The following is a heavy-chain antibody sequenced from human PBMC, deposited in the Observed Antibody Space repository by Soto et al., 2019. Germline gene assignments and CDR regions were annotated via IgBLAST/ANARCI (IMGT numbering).Heavy chain of an antibody. D-gene: IGHD1-1*01. CDR2: IYATGTT. J-gene: IGHJ5*02. CDR1: GASISGFY. Sequence: QVQLQESGPGLVKPSETLSLTCTVSGASISGFYWSWIRKSAGTGLEWIGRIYATGTTDDNPSLKSRVRMSVDTSKQQFSLKLRAVTAADTAVYYCVRDGTKTLRDWFDPWGQGISVTVSS. CDR3: VRDGTKTLRDWFDP. V-gene: IGHV4-4*07.